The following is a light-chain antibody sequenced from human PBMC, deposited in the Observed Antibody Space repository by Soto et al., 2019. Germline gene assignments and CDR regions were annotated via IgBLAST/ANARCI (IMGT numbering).Light chain of an antibody. J-gene: IGKJ1*01. CDR3: QQYEAVVT. CDR2: DAS. V-gene: IGKV3-20*01. CDR1: QTVSSNF. Sequence: EIVLTQSPGTLSLSPGERGTLSCRASQTVSSNFLAWYQQKPGQAPRLLIFDASTRATGIPDRFTGSGSGTDFTLTISRLELEDVAVYYCQQYEAVVTFGQRTKV.